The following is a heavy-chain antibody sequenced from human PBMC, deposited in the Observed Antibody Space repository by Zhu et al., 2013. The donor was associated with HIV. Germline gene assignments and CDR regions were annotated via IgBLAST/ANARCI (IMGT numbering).Heavy chain of an antibody. CDR3: AIPYSSSWYEEVWYFDL. J-gene: IGHJ2*01. CDR1: GYTFTSYD. D-gene: IGHD6-13*01. CDR2: MNPNSGGT. V-gene: IGHV1-8*01. Sequence: QVQLVQSGAEVKKPGASVKVSCKASGYTFTSYDINWVRQATGQGLEWMGWMNPNSGGTNYAQKFQGRVTMTRDTSISTAYMELSSLRSEDTAVYYCAIPYSSSWYEEVWYFDLWGRGTLVTVSS.